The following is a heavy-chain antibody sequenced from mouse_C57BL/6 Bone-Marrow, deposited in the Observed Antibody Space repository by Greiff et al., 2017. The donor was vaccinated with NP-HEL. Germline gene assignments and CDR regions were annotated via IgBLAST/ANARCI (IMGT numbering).Heavy chain of an antibody. CDR1: GYTFTDYN. CDR3: AFITTVVAFDY. CDR2: INPNNGGT. J-gene: IGHJ2*01. Sequence: EVHLVESGPELVKPGASVKMSCKASGYTFTDYNMHWVKQSHGKSLEWIGYINPNNGGTSYNQKFKGKATLTVNKSSSTAYMELRSLTSEDSAVYYCAFITTVVAFDYWGQGTTLTVSS. D-gene: IGHD1-1*01. V-gene: IGHV1-22*01.